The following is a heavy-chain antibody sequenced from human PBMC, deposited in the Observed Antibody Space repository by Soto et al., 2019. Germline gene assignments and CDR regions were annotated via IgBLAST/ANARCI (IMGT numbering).Heavy chain of an antibody. V-gene: IGHV3-48*02. CDR1: GFTFSSYS. CDR2: ISSSGTI. CDR3: ASLSSPYYYYHMDV. J-gene: IGHJ6*02. D-gene: IGHD6-6*01. Sequence: GGSLRLSCAASGFTFSSYSMNWVRQAPGKGLEWISYISSSGTIYYADSVKGRFTISRDNAKNSLYLHMNSLRDEDTAVYYCASLSSPYYYYHMDVWGQGTTVTVSS.